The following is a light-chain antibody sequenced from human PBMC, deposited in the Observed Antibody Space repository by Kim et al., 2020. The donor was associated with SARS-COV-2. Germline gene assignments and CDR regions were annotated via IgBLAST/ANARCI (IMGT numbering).Light chain of an antibody. CDR1: KLGEKY. Sequence: SYELTQPPSVSVSPGQTASITCSGDKLGEKYACWYQQKPGQSPVLVIYHDSKRPSGIPERFSGSNSGNTATLTISGTQAIDEADYYCQAWDSSTWVFGGG. J-gene: IGLJ3*02. CDR3: QAWDSSTWV. CDR2: HDS. V-gene: IGLV3-1*01.